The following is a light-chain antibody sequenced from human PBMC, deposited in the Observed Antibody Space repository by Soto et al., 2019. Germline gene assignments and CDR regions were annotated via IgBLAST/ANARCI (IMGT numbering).Light chain of an antibody. CDR3: QQYRQWPLT. V-gene: IGKV3D-15*01. CDR1: QSVDNK. J-gene: IGKJ1*01. Sequence: EIVITQSPDTLSVSPGDRNTLSCRASQSVDNKLAWYQQRPGQPPRLLVYGASTRATGIPARFSGSGSGTEFSLIISSXQSDDSAVYYCQQYRQWPLTFGQGTKVDTK. CDR2: GAS.